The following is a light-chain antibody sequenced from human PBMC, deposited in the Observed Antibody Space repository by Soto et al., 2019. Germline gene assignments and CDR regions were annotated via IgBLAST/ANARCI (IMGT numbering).Light chain of an antibody. CDR1: QSVSSSY. CDR2: GAS. J-gene: IGKJ1*01. CDR3: QQYGSSPGT. Sequence: EIVLTQSPRTLSLSTGERATLSCRASQSVSSSYLAWYQQKPGQAPRLLIYGASSRATGIPDRFSGSGSGTDFTLTISRLEPEDFAVYYCQQYGSSPGTFGQGTKV. V-gene: IGKV3-20*01.